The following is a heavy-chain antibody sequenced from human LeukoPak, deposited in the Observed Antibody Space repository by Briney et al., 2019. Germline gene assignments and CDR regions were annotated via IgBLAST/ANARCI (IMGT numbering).Heavy chain of an antibody. J-gene: IGHJ3*02. Sequence: GGSLRLSCAASGFTFSSYEMNWVRQAPGKGLEWVSYFSGGGTTIFYADSVKGRFTISRDNAKNSLYLHMNSLSAEDTALYFCATETENSNYDAFDIWGQGTLVTVSS. CDR2: FSGGGTTI. V-gene: IGHV3-48*03. CDR3: ATETENSNYDAFDI. D-gene: IGHD4-11*01. CDR1: GFTFSSYE.